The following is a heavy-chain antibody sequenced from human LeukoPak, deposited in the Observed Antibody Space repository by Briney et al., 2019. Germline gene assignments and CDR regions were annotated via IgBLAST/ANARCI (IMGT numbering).Heavy chain of an antibody. CDR1: GYTFTSYD. Sequence: GASVKVSCKASGYTFTSYDINWVRQATGQGLEWMGWMNPNSGNTGYAQKFQGRVTMTRNTSISTAYMELSSLRSEDTAVYYCARGLGIAAAGYNWFDPWGQGTLVTVSS. CDR3: ARGLGIAAAGYNWFDP. CDR2: MNPNSGNT. J-gene: IGHJ5*02. D-gene: IGHD6-13*01. V-gene: IGHV1-8*01.